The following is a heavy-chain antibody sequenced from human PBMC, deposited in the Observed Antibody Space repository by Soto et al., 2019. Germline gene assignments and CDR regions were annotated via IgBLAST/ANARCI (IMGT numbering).Heavy chain of an antibody. Sequence: QVQLQESGPGLVKPSQTLSLTCTVSGGSISSGGYYWSWIRQHPGQGLEWIGYIYYSGSTYYNPSLKSRVTIAVVSYKNQFPLKLSSVAAADTAVYYCARSSAINGHYFRLLGPGNPGHRLL. CDR2: IYYSGST. J-gene: IGHJ4*02. V-gene: IGHV4-31*03. D-gene: IGHD4-17*01. CDR3: ARSSAINGHYFRL. CDR1: GGSISSGGYY.